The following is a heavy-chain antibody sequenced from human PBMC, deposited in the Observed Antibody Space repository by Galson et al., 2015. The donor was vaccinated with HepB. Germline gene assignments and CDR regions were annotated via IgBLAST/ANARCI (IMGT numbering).Heavy chain of an antibody. D-gene: IGHD6-6*01. CDR3: ARDPGRAARPPYYYYGMDV. J-gene: IGHJ6*02. CDR2: IYSGGST. V-gene: IGHV3-66*02. CDR1: GFTVSSNY. Sequence: SLRLSCAASGFTVSSNYMSWVRQAPGKGLEWVSVIYSGGSTYYADSVKGRFTISRDNSKNTLYLQMNSLRAEDTAVYYCARDPGRAARPPYYYYGMDVWGQGTTVTVSS.